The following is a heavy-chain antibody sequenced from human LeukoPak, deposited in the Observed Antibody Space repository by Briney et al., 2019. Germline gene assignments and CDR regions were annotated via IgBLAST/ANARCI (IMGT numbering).Heavy chain of an antibody. CDR2: IPYDGSNK. CDR1: GFTFSSYA. CDR3: ARGPATRVYYFDY. Sequence: GGSLRLSCAASGFTFSSYALHWVRQAPVKGLEWVAIIPYDGSNKYYADSVKGRFTISRDNAKNSLYLQMNNLRAEDTAVYYCARGPATRVYYFDYWGQGTLVTVSS. D-gene: IGHD1-26*01. V-gene: IGHV3-30-3*01. J-gene: IGHJ4*02.